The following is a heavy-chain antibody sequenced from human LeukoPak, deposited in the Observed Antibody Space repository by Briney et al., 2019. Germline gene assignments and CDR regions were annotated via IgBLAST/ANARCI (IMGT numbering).Heavy chain of an antibody. CDR2: IYYSGST. D-gene: IGHD3-22*01. CDR3: AGLSPYDSGGYYSQFDC. J-gene: IGHJ4*02. CDR1: GDSITSYY. V-gene: IGHV4-59*08. Sequence: PSETLSLTCTVSGDSITSYYWSWIRQPPGKGLEWIGYIYYSGSTNYNPSLKSRVTISVDTSKNQFSLKLSSVTAADTAVYYCAGLSPYDSGGYYSQFDCWGQGTLVTVSS.